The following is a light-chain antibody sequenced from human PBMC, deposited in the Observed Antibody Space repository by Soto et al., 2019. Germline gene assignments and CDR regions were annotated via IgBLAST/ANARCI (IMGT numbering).Light chain of an antibody. J-gene: IGLJ1*01. Sequence: QSALSQPASVSGSPGQSITISCTVTSSDVGGYNYVSWYQQHPGKAPKLMIYAVSNRPSGVSNRFSGSKSGNTATLTISGLQAEDEADYYCCSYTVSGTYVFGTGTKV. V-gene: IGLV2-14*01. CDR3: CSYTVSGTYV. CDR1: SSDVGGYNY. CDR2: AVS.